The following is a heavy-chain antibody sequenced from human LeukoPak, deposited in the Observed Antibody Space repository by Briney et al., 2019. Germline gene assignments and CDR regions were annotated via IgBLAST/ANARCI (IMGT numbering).Heavy chain of an antibody. Sequence: GGSLRLSCAASGFTFSSYAMSWVRQAPGKGLEWVSSISGGGGGTHYADSVKGRFTISRDNPKNTLYLQMNSLRAEDTAVYYCAKSPFEYSTSYYYYYGMDVWGQGTTVTVSS. CDR1: GFTFSSYA. D-gene: IGHD6-6*01. V-gene: IGHV3-23*01. CDR3: AKSPFEYSTSYYYYYGMDV. CDR2: ISGGGGGT. J-gene: IGHJ6*02.